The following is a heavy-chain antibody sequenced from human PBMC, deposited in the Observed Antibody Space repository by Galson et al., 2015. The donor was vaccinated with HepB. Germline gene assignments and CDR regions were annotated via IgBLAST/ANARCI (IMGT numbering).Heavy chain of an antibody. CDR3: AREGYYDSSGYYFRYYYYYMDV. CDR1: GESFSGYY. J-gene: IGHJ6*03. CDR2: INHSGST. Sequence: ETLSLTCAVYGESFSGYYWSWIRQPPGKGLEWIGEINHSGSTNYNPSLKSRVTISVDTSKNQFSLKLSSVTAADTAVYYCAREGYYDSSGYYFRYYYYYMDVWAKGPRSPSP. V-gene: IGHV4-34*01. D-gene: IGHD3-22*01.